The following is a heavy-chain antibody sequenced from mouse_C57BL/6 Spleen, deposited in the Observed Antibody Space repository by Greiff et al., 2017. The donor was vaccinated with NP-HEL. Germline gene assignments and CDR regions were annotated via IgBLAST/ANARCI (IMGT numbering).Heavy chain of an antibody. Sequence: EVQLQQSGPELVKPGASVKISCKASGYSFTGYYMNWVKQSPEKSLEWIGEINPSTGGTTYNQKFKAKATLTVDKSSSTAYMQLKSLTSEDSAVYYCARAEYYGSKGDYFDYWGQGTTLTVSS. CDR1: GYSFTGYY. J-gene: IGHJ2*01. CDR2: INPSTGGT. D-gene: IGHD1-1*01. CDR3: ARAEYYGSKGDYFDY. V-gene: IGHV1-42*01.